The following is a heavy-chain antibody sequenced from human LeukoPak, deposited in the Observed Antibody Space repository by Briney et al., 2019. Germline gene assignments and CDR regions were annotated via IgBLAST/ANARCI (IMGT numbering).Heavy chain of an antibody. J-gene: IGHJ4*02. Sequence: SETLSLTCTVSGGSISSSSYYWGWDRQPPGKGLEGLGSIRDTHTGITYSNPSLNRRVTMSEDSSENQFSLKQTSNTAAATADYYCDRIRDSGGYYFDCWGQGTLVTVSS. CDR2: IRDTHTGIT. CDR3: DRIRDSGGYYFDC. V-gene: IGHV4-39*07. D-gene: IGHD3-22*01. CDR1: GGSISSSSYY.